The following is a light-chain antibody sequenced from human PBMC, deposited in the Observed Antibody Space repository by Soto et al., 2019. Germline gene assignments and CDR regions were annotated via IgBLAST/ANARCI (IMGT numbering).Light chain of an antibody. CDR2: DVS. V-gene: IGLV2-14*01. CDR1: SSDVGGYNY. Sequence: QSALTQPASVSGSPGQSITISCTGTSSDVGGYNYVSWYQQHPGKAPKLMIYDVSSRPSGVSNRFSGSKSGNTASLTISGLQAEDEADYYCSSYTSSSTLFGGGTKADRP. CDR3: SSYTSSSTL. J-gene: IGLJ2*01.